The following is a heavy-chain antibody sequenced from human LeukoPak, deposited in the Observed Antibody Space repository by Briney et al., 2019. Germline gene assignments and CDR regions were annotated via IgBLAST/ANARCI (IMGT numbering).Heavy chain of an antibody. V-gene: IGHV3-30*04. CDR3: ARDRDIVVVPAANPPDAFDI. J-gene: IGHJ3*02. CDR2: ISYDGSNK. Sequence: GGSLRLSCAASGFTVSSYAMHWVRQAPGKGLEWVAVISYDGSNKYYADSVKGRFTISRDNSKNTLYLQMNSLRAEDTAVYYCARDRDIVVVPAANPPDAFDIWGQGTMVTVSS. CDR1: GFTVSSYA. D-gene: IGHD2-2*01.